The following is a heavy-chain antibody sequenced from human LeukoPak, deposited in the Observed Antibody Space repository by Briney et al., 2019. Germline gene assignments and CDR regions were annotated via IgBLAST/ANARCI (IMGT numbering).Heavy chain of an antibody. V-gene: IGHV4-34*01. J-gene: IGHJ4*02. Sequence: PGGSLRLSCAASGFTFSSFAMSWVRQAPGKGLEWIGEINHSGSTNYNPSLKSRVTISVDTSKNQFSLKLSSVTAADTAVYYCARGGYSYGPIDYWGQGTLVTVSS. CDR1: GFTFSSFA. CDR3: ARGGYSYGPIDY. D-gene: IGHD5-18*01. CDR2: INHSGST.